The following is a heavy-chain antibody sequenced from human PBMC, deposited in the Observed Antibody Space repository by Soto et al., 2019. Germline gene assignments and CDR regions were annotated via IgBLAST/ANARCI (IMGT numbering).Heavy chain of an antibody. Sequence: QGQLQESGPGLVKPSETLSLTCTVSGDSISTYNWGWIRQPPGKGLAWIGCIYYSGVTNYNPSLKSRVTISVDTPKNQLSLKLNSVTAADTAVYYCARVAADIASWLDPWGQGTLVTVSS. CDR3: ARVAADIASWLDP. CDR1: GDSISTYN. J-gene: IGHJ5*02. D-gene: IGHD5-12*01. CDR2: IYYSGVT. V-gene: IGHV4-59*01.